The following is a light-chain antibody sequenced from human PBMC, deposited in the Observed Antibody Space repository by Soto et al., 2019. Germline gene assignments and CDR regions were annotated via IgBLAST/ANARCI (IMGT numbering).Light chain of an antibody. Sequence: QSVLTQPLSASGTPGQRVAISCFGSRSNIGSNKVNWYQQFPGTAPKLLIYNNQRPSGVPDRFSGSKSGTSASLAISGLQSEDEADYYCAVWDDSLNNWLFGGGTQLTVL. CDR3: AVWDDSLNNWL. J-gene: IGLJ3*02. CDR2: NN. CDR1: RSNIGSNK. V-gene: IGLV1-44*01.